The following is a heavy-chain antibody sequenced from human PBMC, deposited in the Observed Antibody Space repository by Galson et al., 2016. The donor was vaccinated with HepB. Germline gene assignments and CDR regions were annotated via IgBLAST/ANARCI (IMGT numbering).Heavy chain of an antibody. V-gene: IGHV3-23*01. D-gene: IGHD6-19*01. J-gene: IGHJ3*01. CDR2: INHSGAST. Sequence: SLRLSCAASGFTFSSCAMTWVRQAPGKGLEWVSGINHSGASTYYADSVKGRFTMSRDNSKSTLYLQMNSLRAEDTALYYCAKRLRSSGSGGSNDAFDVWGQGTMVTVSS. CDR1: GFTFSSCA. CDR3: AKRLRSSGSGGSNDAFDV.